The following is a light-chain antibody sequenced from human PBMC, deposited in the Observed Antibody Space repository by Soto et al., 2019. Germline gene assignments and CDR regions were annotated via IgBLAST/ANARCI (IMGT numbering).Light chain of an antibody. CDR3: QQYNNWPPSII. Sequence: EIVITQSPDTLSVSPGERGTLSFRAGESVSSNVAWYQQRPGQAPRLLIYGASTRATDTPVRFRGSGSGTEFTLTISSLQSEDLGVYYCQQYNNWPPSIIFGQGTRLEIK. CDR2: GAS. V-gene: IGKV3-15*01. J-gene: IGKJ5*01. CDR1: ESVSSN.